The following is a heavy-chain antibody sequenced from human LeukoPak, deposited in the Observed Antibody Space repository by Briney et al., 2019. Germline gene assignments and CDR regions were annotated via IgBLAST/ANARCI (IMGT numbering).Heavy chain of an antibody. J-gene: IGHJ5*02. D-gene: IGHD5-18*01. CDR1: GGSISSYY. Sequence: PSETLSLTCTVSGGSISSYYWSWIRQPPGKGLEWIGYIYYSGSTNYNPSLKSRVTISVDTSKNQFSLKLSSVTAADTAVYYCARDNSDTAMVRGFRDWFDPWGQGILVTVSS. V-gene: IGHV4-59*12. CDR2: IYYSGST. CDR3: ARDNSDTAMVRGFRDWFDP.